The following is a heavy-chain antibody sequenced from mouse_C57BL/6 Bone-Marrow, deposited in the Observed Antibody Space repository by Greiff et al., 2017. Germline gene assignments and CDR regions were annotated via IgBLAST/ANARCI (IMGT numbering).Heavy chain of an antibody. Sequence: EVQRVESGAELVKPGASVKLSCTASGFNIKDYYMHWVKQRTEQGLEWIGRIDPEDGETKYAPKFQGKATITADTASNTAYLQRSSLTSEDTAVYYCASLLWLQDYAMDYWGQGTSVTVSS. CDR2: IDPEDGET. CDR3: ASLLWLQDYAMDY. CDR1: GFNIKDYY. J-gene: IGHJ4*01. D-gene: IGHD2-2*01. V-gene: IGHV14-2*01.